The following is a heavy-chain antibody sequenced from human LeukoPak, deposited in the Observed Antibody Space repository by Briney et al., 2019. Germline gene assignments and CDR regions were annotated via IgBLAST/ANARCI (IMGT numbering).Heavy chain of an antibody. CDR1: GDSVSSNSAA. J-gene: IGHJ1*01. CDR2: TYYRSKWYN. Sequence: SQTLSLTCAISGDSVSSNSAAWNWLRQSPSRGLEWLGRTYYRSKWYNDYAVSVKSRITINPDTSKNQFSLQLNSVTPEDTAVYYCASERIVGATWEFQHWGQGTLVTVSS. D-gene: IGHD1-26*01. CDR3: ASERIVGATWEFQH. V-gene: IGHV6-1*01.